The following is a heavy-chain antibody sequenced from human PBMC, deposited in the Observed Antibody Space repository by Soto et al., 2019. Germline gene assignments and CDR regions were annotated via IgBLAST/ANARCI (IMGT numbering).Heavy chain of an antibody. CDR2: INPNSGGT. J-gene: IGHJ3*02. CDR3: ARDLSGVVVQADQNHDAFDI. V-gene: IGHV1-2*02. D-gene: IGHD2-2*01. CDR1: GYTFTGYY. Sequence: GASVKVSCKASGYTFTGYYMHWVRQAPGQGLEWMGWINPNSGGTNYAQKFQGRVTMTRDTSISTAYMELSRLRSDDTAVYYCARDLSGVVVQADQNHDAFDIWGQGTMVTVSS.